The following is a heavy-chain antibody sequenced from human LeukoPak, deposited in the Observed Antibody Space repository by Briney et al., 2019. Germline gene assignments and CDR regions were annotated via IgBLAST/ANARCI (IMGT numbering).Heavy chain of an antibody. J-gene: IGHJ4*02. V-gene: IGHV3-23*01. CDR3: AKDWASSGWSHFDY. CDR1: GFTFSSYA. D-gene: IGHD6-13*01. CDR2: ISGSGDNT. Sequence: GGSLRLSCAASGFTFSSYAMSWVRQAPGKGLEWVSAISGSGDNTYYADSVKGRFTVSRDNSKNTLYLRMNSLRAEDTAVYYCAKDWASSGWSHFDYWGQGTLVTVSS.